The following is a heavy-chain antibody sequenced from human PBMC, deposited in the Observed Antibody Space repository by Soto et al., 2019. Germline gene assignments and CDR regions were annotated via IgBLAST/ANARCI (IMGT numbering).Heavy chain of an antibody. Sequence: ASVKVSCKPSGYIFTSYGFSWLRQAPGQGPEWMGWISTWNDDKRDTQKFRDRVTMTTDTSTSTAYMELRSLRFDDTAVYYCARLNSDYAVDFWGQGTLVTVSS. CDR3: ARLNSDYAVDF. V-gene: IGHV1-18*04. D-gene: IGHD5-12*01. J-gene: IGHJ4*02. CDR1: GYIFTSYG. CDR2: ISTWNDDK.